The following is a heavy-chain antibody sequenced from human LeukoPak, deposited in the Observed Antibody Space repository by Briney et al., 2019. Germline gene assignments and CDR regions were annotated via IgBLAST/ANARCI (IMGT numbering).Heavy chain of an antibody. CDR2: INHSGST. CDR1: GGSFIGYY. Sequence: KPSETLSLTCGVYGGSFIGYYWSWIRQPPGKGLEWIGEINHSGSTNYNPSLKSRVTISVDTSKRQFSLKLSSVTAADTAVYYCSKGGPHTVTTYRWFDPWGQGTLVTVSS. CDR3: SKGGPHTVTTYRWFDP. D-gene: IGHD4-17*01. V-gene: IGHV4-34*01. J-gene: IGHJ5*02.